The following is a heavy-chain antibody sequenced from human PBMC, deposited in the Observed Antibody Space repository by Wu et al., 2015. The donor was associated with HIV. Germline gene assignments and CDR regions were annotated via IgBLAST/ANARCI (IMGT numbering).Heavy chain of an antibody. CDR3: ARVRNLGWGPLSRSYDAFDI. V-gene: IGHV1-2*02. D-gene: IGHD2-21*02. CDR1: GYTFTGYY. J-gene: IGHJ3*02. CDR2: INPNSGGT. Sequence: QVQLVQSGAEVKKPGASVKVSCKASGYTFTGYYMHWVRQAPGQGLEWMGWINPNSGGTNYAQKFQGRVTMTRDTSISTAYMELSRLRSDDTAVYYCARVRNLGWGPLSRSYDAFDIWGQGTMVTVSS.